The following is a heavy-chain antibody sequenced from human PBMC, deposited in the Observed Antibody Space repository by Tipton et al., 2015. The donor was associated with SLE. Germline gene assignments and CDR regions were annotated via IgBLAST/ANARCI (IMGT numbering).Heavy chain of an antibody. J-gene: IGHJ6*02. V-gene: IGHV4-34*01. CDR2: INHSGST. CDR1: NGALSDYY. Sequence: TLSFTCAVFNGALSDYYWTWIRQPPGKGLEWIGEINHSGSTNYNPSLKSRVIMSIDMSKNQISLRLMSVAAADTAVYYCAREEQLARGMDVWGQGTTVTVSS. D-gene: IGHD6-6*01. CDR3: AREEQLARGMDV.